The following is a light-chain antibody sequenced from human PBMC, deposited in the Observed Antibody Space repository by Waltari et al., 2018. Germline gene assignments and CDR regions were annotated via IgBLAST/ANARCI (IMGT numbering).Light chain of an antibody. V-gene: IGKV1-12*01. CDR2: ATS. CDR1: QGIRSW. CDR3: HQYEADSPWT. Sequence: DIQMTQSPPSVSASVGDRVTITCRASQGIRSWLSWYQQKPGKAPKLLIYATSNLQSGVPSRFSGSGSGTEFTLTISSLQPEDVATYYCHQYEADSPWTFGQGTRVEIK. J-gene: IGKJ1*01.